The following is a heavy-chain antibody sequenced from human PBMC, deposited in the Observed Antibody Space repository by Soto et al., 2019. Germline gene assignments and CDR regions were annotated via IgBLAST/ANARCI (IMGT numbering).Heavy chain of an antibody. V-gene: IGHV4-59*11. Sequence: SETLSLTCTVSGGSISTHYWTWIRQPPGKGLEWIGYIFYNGRTNYNPSLESRVTISVDTSKNQLSLKLRSVTAADTAVYYCARGGDNSPWYYSLWGQGTLVT. CDR2: IFYNGRT. D-gene: IGHD3-10*01. CDR1: GGSISTHY. J-gene: IGHJ4*02. CDR3: ARGGDNSPWYYSL.